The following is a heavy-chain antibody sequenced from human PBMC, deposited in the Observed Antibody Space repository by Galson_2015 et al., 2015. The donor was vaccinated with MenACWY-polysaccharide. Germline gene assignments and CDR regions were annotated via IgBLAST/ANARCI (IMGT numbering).Heavy chain of an antibody. CDR2: IKEDGSEK. J-gene: IGHJ3*02. V-gene: IGHV3-7*01. D-gene: IGHD1-26*01. CDR1: GFTFSTSW. Sequence: SLRLSCAASGFTFSTSWMTWVRQAPGKGLEWVANIKEDGSEKYYVDSVKGRFTISRDNAKNSQFLQMNSLRVEDTAVYYCARLNSGRSLGDAFDIWGQGTMVSVSS. CDR3: ARLNSGRSLGDAFDI.